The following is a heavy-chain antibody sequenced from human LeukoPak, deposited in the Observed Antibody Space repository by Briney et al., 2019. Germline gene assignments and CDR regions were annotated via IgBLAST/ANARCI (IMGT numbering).Heavy chain of an antibody. CDR2: ISSSGSTR. Sequence: GGSLRLSCAASGFTFSSYEMNWVRQAPGKGLEWVSYISSSGSTRSHADSVKGRFTISRDNAKNSLYLQMNSLRAEDTAVYYCARDPGYSYAKDYWGQGTLVTVSS. V-gene: IGHV3-48*03. D-gene: IGHD5-18*01. J-gene: IGHJ4*02. CDR3: ARDPGYSYAKDY. CDR1: GFTFSSYE.